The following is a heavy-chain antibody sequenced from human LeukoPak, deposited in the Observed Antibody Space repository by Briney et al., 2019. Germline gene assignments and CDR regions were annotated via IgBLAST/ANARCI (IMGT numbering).Heavy chain of an antibody. D-gene: IGHD3-22*01. V-gene: IGHV3-11*01. J-gene: IGHJ3*02. CDR2: ISSSGSTI. CDR1: GFTFSDYY. CDR3: ARETGLNYYYDSSGYYDHAFDI. Sequence: SGGSLRLSCAASGFTFSDYYMSWIRQAPGKGLEWVSYISSSGSTIYYADSVKGRFTISRDNAKNSLYLQMNSLRAEDTAVYYCARETGLNYYYDSSGYYDHAFDIWGQGTMVTVSS.